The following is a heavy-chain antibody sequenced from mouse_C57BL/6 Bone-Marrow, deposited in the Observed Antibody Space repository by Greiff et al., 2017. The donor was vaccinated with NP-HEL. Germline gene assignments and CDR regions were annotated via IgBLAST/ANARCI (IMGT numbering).Heavy chain of an antibody. CDR1: GFNIKDDY. V-gene: IGHV14-4*01. Sequence: VQLQQSGAELVRPGASVKLSCTASGFNIKDDYMHWVKQRPEQGLEWIGWIDPENGDTEYASKFQGKATITADTSSNTAYLQLSSLTSEDTAVYYCTYYYGSSYLAMDYWGQGTTLTVSS. CDR2: IDPENGDT. D-gene: IGHD1-1*01. CDR3: TYYYGSSYLAMDY. J-gene: IGHJ2*01.